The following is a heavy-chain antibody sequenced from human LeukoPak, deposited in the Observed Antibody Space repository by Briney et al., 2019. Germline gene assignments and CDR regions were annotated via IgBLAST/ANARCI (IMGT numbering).Heavy chain of an antibody. CDR3: ARLVVVSAASYYYYYMDV. D-gene: IGHD2-2*01. CDR2: IYYSGSP. V-gene: IGHV4-59*01. J-gene: IGHJ6*03. Sequence: PSETLSLTCTVSGGSISSYYWSWIRQPPGKGLECIGYIYYSGSPNYNPSLKSRVTISVDTSKNQFSLKLSSVTAADTAVYYCARLVVVSAASYYYYYMDVWGKGTTVTVSS. CDR1: GGSISSYY.